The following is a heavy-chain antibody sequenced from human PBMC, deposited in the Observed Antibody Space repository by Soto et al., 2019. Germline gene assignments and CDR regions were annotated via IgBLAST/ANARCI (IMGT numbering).Heavy chain of an antibody. CDR3: ARRDGYNYDYFDY. CDR2: IYHSGST. CDR1: GGSISCGGYS. Sequence: QLQLQESGSGLVKPSQTLSLTCAVSGGSISCGGYSWSWIRQPPGKGLEWIGYIYHSGSTYYNPSLKSRVTISVDRSKNQFSLKLSSVTAADTAVYYCARRDGYNYDYFDYWGQGTLVTVSS. J-gene: IGHJ4*02. V-gene: IGHV4-30-2*01. D-gene: IGHD5-12*01.